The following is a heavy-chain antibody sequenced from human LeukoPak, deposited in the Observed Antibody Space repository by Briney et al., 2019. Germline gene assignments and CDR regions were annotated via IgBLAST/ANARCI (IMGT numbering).Heavy chain of an antibody. J-gene: IGHJ4*02. D-gene: IGHD4-11*01. V-gene: IGHV3-30*18. CDR2: ISYDGSNK. CDR1: GFTFSSYG. CDR3: AKDYSNYYFDY. Sequence: GGSLRLSCVASGFTFSSYGMDWVRQAPGKGLEWVAVISYDGSNKYYADSVKGRFTISRDNSKNTLYLQMNSLRAEDTAVYYCAKDYSNYYFDYWGQGTLVTVSS.